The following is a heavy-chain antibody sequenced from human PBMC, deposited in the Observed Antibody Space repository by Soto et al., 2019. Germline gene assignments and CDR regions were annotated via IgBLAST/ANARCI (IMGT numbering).Heavy chain of an antibody. CDR2: IHPSGQPI. CDR1: GFTFSSSE. Sequence: EVQLVESGGGLVQPGGSLRLSCAVSGFTFSSSEMYWVRQAPGKGLEWISYIHPSGQPIFYADSVKCRFTISRDNANNSLLLPINSLRAEDTAVYYCARRATRWGQGTMVTVSS. V-gene: IGHV3-48*03. CDR3: ARRATR. J-gene: IGHJ3*01.